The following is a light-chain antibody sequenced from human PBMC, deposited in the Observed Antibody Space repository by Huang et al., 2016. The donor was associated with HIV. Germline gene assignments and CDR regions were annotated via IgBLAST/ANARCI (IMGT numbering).Light chain of an antibody. V-gene: IGKV1-NL1*01. CDR2: AAS. CDR3: QQYYSTPPIT. Sequence: DIQMTQSPSSLAASVGDRVTITCRASQGISNSLAWYQQKPGKAPKLLLYAASRLKSGDPARCRGSGSGTEYTRTISSLQPEDFATYYCQQYYSTPPITFGQGTRLEIK. J-gene: IGKJ5*01. CDR1: QGISNS.